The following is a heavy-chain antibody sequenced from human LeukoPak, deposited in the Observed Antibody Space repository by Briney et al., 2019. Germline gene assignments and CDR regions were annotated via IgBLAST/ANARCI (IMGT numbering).Heavy chain of an antibody. CDR2: IWYDGSNK. V-gene: IGHV3-33*08. D-gene: IGHD5-24*01. J-gene: IGHJ4*02. Sequence: GGSLRLSCAASGFTFSGYSMNWVRQAPGKGLEWVAVIWYDGSNKYYADSVKGRFTISRDNSKNTLYLQMNSLGAEDTAVYYCARGPMGLPTYYFDYWGQGTLVTVSS. CDR1: GFTFSGYS. CDR3: ARGPMGLPTYYFDY.